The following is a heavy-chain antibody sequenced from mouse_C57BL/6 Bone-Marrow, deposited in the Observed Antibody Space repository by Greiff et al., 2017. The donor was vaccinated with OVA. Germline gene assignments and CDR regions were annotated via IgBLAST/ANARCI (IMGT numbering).Heavy chain of an antibody. CDR2: IDPSDSYT. Sequence: VQLQQPGAELVRPGTSVKLSCKASGYTFTSYWMHWVKQRPGQGLEWIGVIDPSDSYTNYNQKFKGKATLTVDTSSSPAYMQLSSLTSEDSAVYYCARGMVLYYFDYWGQGTTLTVSS. V-gene: IGHV1-59*01. J-gene: IGHJ2*01. D-gene: IGHD2-10*02. CDR3: ARGMVLYYFDY. CDR1: GYTFTSYW.